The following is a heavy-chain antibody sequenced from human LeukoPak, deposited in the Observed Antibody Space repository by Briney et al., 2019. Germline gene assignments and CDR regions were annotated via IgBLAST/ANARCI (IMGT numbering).Heavy chain of an antibody. J-gene: IGHJ4*02. CDR1: EFTFSDYW. CDR3: ARSLLLWFGELFGYFDY. D-gene: IGHD3-10*01. CDR2: ISYDGSNK. Sequence: GGSLRLSCAASEFTFSDYWMSWVRQAPGKGLEWVAVISYDGSNKYYADSVKGRFTISRDNSKNTLYLQMNSLRAEDTAVYYCARSLLLWFGELFGYFDYWGQGTLVTVSS. V-gene: IGHV3-30*01.